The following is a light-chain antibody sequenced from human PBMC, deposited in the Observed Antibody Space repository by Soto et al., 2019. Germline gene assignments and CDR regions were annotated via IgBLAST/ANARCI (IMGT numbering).Light chain of an antibody. CDR3: QQYYIIAH. J-gene: IGKJ2*01. V-gene: IGKV4-1*01. CDR1: QSVLYSSNNKNY. Sequence: DIVMTQSPDSLAVSLGERATINCKSSQSVLYSSNNKNYLAWYQQKPGQPPKLLIYWASTRESGVPDRFSGSGSGTDFTLTISSLQAEDVAVYYCQQYYIIAHFGQGTKLESK. CDR2: WAS.